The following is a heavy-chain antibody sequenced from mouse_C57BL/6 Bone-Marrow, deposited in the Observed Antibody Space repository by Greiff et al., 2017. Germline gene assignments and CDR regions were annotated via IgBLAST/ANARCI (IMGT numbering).Heavy chain of an antibody. CDR2: IHTNSGST. CDR3: ARGGYGSYWYFDV. J-gene: IGHJ1*03. D-gene: IGHD1-1*01. Sequence: QVQLQQPGAELVKPGASVKLSCKASGYTFTSYWMHWVKQRPGQGLEWIGLIHTNSGSTNYNEKFKSKATLTVDKSSSTAYMQLSSLTSEDSAVYSCARGGYGSYWYFDVWGTGTTVTVSS. V-gene: IGHV1-64*01. CDR1: GYTFTSYW.